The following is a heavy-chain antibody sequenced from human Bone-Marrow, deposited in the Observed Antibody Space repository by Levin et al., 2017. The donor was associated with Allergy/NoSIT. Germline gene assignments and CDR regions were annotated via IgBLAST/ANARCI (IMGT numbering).Heavy chain of an antibody. D-gene: IGHD1-26*01. CDR1: GFTLSSYW. J-gene: IGHJ4*02. V-gene: IGHV3-74*01. CDR2: LNSDGTST. Sequence: GGSLRLSCAASGFTLSSYWMHWVRQAPGKGLVWVSGLNSDGTSTTYADSVKGRFTISRDIAKNTLYQQMNSLRAEDTAVDYCARDSAKWELPIDYWGQGTLVAVSS. CDR3: ARDSAKWELPIDY.